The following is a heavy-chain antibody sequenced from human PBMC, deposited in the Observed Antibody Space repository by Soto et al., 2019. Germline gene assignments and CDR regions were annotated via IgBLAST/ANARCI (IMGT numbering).Heavy chain of an antibody. CDR3: ARVFPDGWVEPGVVRGYLDT. CDR1: VXFFSNYG. V-gene: IGHV1-69*01. J-gene: IGHJ4*02. D-gene: IGHD3-10*01. CDR2: IXPIFGTI. Sequence: QAQLVQSGAEVKEPGSSVXVYCKASVXFFSNYGXXWVRQAPXQXLXXMXXIXPIFGTISYAEKFQGRVTITADESTNTVYMQLRSLRSADTAVYYCARVFPDGWVEPGVVRGYLDTWGRGTLVTVSS.